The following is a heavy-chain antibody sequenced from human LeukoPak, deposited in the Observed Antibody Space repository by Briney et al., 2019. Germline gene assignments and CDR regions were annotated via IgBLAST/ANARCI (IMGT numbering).Heavy chain of an antibody. J-gene: IGHJ5*02. D-gene: IGHD6-13*01. CDR3: AFGRPSSSWFPTTWFDP. V-gene: IGHV1-2*02. Sequence: ASVKVSCKASGYTFTGYYMHWVRQAPGQGLEWMGWINPNSGGTNYAQKFQGRVTITRNTSISTAYMELSSLRSEDTAVYYCAFGRPSSSWFPTTWFDPWGQGTLVTVSS. CDR2: INPNSGGT. CDR1: GYTFTGYY.